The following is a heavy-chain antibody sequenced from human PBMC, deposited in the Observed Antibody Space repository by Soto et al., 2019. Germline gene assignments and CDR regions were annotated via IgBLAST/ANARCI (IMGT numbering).Heavy chain of an antibody. D-gene: IGHD2-8*02. CDR2: IIYDGSRQ. V-gene: IGHV3-30*18. Sequence: QVQLVESGGGVVQPGRSLRLSCAASGFTFHRYGLHWVRQAPGKGLEWVAGIIYDGSRQYYADSVKGRFTVSRDNSDNALYLQMNSLRAEDTAVYYCAKEGYCTGAGCPIGSHFDYWGQGALVTVSS. CDR3: AKEGYCTGAGCPIGSHFDY. J-gene: IGHJ4*02. CDR1: GFTFHRYG.